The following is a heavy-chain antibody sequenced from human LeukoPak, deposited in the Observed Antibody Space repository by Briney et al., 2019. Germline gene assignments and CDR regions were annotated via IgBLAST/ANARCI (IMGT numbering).Heavy chain of an antibody. CDR3: ARDGVDIVATIPFDY. CDR1: GFTFSSYA. Sequence: PGGSLRLSCAASGFTFSSYAMHWVRQAPGKGLEWVAVISYDGSNKYYADSVKGRFTISRDNSKNTLYLQMNSLRAEDTAVYYCARDGVDIVATIPFDYWGQGTLVTVSS. J-gene: IGHJ4*02. D-gene: IGHD5-12*01. CDR2: ISYDGSNK. V-gene: IGHV3-30*04.